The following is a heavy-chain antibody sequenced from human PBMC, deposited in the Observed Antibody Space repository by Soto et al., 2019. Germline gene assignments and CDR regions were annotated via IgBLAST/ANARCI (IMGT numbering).Heavy chain of an antibody. CDR3: ARSAGVFDY. Sequence: QVQLVQSGAEVKKPGSSVKVSCKASGGTFSSLAISWVRQAPGQGLEWMGGLVPVFGTANYAQKFQDRVTITADKSTSTSYMELSSLRSEDTAVYYCARSAGVFDYWGQGTLVTVSS. CDR1: GGTFSSLA. J-gene: IGHJ4*02. D-gene: IGHD6-19*01. V-gene: IGHV1-69*06. CDR2: LVPVFGTA.